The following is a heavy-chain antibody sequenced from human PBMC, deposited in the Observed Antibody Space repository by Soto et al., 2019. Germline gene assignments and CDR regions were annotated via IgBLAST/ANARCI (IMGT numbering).Heavy chain of an antibody. V-gene: IGHV4-34*01. D-gene: IGHD3-3*01. CDR2: INHSGST. CDR1: GGSFGGYY. J-gene: IGHJ4*02. CDR3: ARPKFWSGSYFDY. Sequence: SETLSLTCAVYGGSFGGYYWSWIRQPPGKGLEWIGEINHSGSTNYNPSLKSRVTISVDTSKNQFSLKLSSVTAADTAVYYCARPKFWSGSYFDYWGQGTLVTVSS.